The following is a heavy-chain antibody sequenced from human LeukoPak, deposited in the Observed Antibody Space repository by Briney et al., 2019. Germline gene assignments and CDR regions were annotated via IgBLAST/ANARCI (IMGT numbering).Heavy chain of an antibody. D-gene: IGHD2-15*01. CDR3: VRKSATRRTSEFDY. Sequence: ASVKVSCKASGGTVSSYAISWVRQAPGQGLEWMGWITPNSGGTKYAQRFQGRVTMTRDTSISTAYMDLSSLGSDDTAVFYCVRKSATRRTSEFDYWGQGTPVTVSS. J-gene: IGHJ4*02. V-gene: IGHV1-2*02. CDR1: GGTVSSYA. CDR2: ITPNSGGT.